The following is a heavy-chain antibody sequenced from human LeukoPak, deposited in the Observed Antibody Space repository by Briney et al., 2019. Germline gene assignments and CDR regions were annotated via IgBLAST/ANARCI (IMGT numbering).Heavy chain of an antibody. CDR2: IYSGGST. CDR3: ARGLAGTTDY. Sequence: PGGSLRLSCAASGFTVSTNYMSWVRQAPGRGLEWVSVIYSGGSTYYADSVRGRFTISRDNSKNTVYLQMNSLTAADTAVCYCARGLAGTTDYWGQGTLVTVSS. D-gene: IGHD1-7*01. V-gene: IGHV3-66*01. CDR1: GFTVSTNY. J-gene: IGHJ4*02.